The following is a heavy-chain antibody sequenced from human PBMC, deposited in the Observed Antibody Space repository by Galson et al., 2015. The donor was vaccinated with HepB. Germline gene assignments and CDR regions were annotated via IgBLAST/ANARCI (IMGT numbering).Heavy chain of an antibody. J-gene: IGHJ3*02. CDR1: GFTFSSYG. CDR3: AKLGSSEAFDI. V-gene: IGHV3-30*18. CDR2: ISYDGSNK. D-gene: IGHD1-26*01. Sequence: SLRLSCAASGFTFSSYGMHWVRQAPGKGLEWVAVISYDGSNKYYADSVKGRFTISRDNSKNTLYLQMNSLRAEDTAVYYCAKLGSSEAFDIWGQGTMVTVSS.